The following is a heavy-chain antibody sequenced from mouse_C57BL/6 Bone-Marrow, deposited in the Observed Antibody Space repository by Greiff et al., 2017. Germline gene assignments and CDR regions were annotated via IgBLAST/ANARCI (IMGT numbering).Heavy chain of an antibody. Sequence: VQLQQSGAELVKPGASVKFSCTASGFNIKDYYMHWVQQRTEQGLEWIGRLDPEDGEYTYAPKFPGKATITADTSYNTAYLQRSSLTSEDTAVYYCARADGYYVEFDYWGQGTTLTVSS. D-gene: IGHD2-3*01. CDR2: LDPEDGEY. V-gene: IGHV14-2*01. CDR1: GFNIKDYY. CDR3: ARADGYYVEFDY. J-gene: IGHJ2*01.